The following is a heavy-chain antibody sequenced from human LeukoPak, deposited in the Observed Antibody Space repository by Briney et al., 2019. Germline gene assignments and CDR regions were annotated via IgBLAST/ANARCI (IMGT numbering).Heavy chain of an antibody. CDR3: ASGDEFLDAFDI. CDR2: IYYSGST. CDR1: GGSISSSSYY. D-gene: IGHD2-21*01. Sequence: SETLSLTCTVSGGSISSSSYYWGWIRQPPGKGLEWIGSIYYSGSTYYNPSLKSRVTISVDTSKNQFSLKLSSVTAADTAVYYCASGDEFLDAFDIWGQGTMVTVSS. J-gene: IGHJ3*02. V-gene: IGHV4-39*01.